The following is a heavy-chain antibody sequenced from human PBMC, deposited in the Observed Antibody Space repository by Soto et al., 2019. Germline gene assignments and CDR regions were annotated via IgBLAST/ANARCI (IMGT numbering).Heavy chain of an antibody. J-gene: IGHJ5*02. D-gene: IGHD2-2*01. V-gene: IGHV1-69*02. CDR3: ARSYCSSTSCYYPWFDP. Sequence: GASVKVSCKASGGTFSSYTISWVRQAPGQGLEWMGRIIPILGIANYAQKFQGRVTITADKSTSTAYMELSSLRSEDTAVYYCARSYCSSTSCYYPWFDPWGQGTLVNVSS. CDR1: GGTFSSYT. CDR2: IIPILGIA.